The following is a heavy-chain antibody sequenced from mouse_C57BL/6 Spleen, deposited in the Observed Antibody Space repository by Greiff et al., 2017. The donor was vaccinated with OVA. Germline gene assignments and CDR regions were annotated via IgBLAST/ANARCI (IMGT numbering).Heavy chain of an antibody. Sequence: EVQLQESGPGLVKPSQSLSLTCSVTGYSITSGYYWNWIRQFPGNKLEWMGYISYDGSNNYNPSLKNRISITRDTSKNQFFLKLNSVTTEDTATYYCASPYVYDRAWFAYWGQGTLVTVSA. J-gene: IGHJ3*01. CDR1: GYSITSGYY. CDR3: ASPYVYDRAWFAY. V-gene: IGHV3-6*01. D-gene: IGHD2-2*01. CDR2: ISYDGSN.